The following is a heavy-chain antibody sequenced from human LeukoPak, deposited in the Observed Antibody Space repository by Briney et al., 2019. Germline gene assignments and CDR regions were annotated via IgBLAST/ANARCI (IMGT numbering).Heavy chain of an antibody. V-gene: IGHV1-2*04. CDR2: INPNSGGT. Sequence: ASVKVSCKASGYTFTGYHMHWVRQAPGQGLEWMGWINPNSGGTNYAQKFQGWVTMTRDTSISTAYMELSRLRSDDTAVYYCARWGNDYVWGSYRFDYWGQGTLVTVSS. D-gene: IGHD3-16*02. CDR1: GYTFTGYH. CDR3: ARWGNDYVWGSYRFDY. J-gene: IGHJ4*02.